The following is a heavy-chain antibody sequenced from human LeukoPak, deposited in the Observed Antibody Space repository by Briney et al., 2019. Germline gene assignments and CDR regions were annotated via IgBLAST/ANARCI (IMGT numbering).Heavy chain of an antibody. CDR1: GYTFTGYY. CDR3: ARDLSGIKGYFDY. Sequence: ASVKVSCKASGYTFTGYYMHWVRQAPGQGLGWMGWINPNSGGTNYAQKFQGRVTMTRDTSISTAYMELSRLRSDDTAVYYCARDLSGIKGYFDYWGQGTLVTVSS. CDR2: INPNSGGT. J-gene: IGHJ4*02. D-gene: IGHD1-26*01. V-gene: IGHV1-2*02.